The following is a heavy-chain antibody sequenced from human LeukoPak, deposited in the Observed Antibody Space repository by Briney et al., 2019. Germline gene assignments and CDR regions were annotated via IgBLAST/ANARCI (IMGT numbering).Heavy chain of an antibody. CDR3: ARGKYGYTSGWQIPDY. D-gene: IGHD6-19*01. V-gene: IGHV3-7*01. CDR2: INPDGSAT. Sequence: GGSLRLSCAASGFTFRSDWMSWVRQSPEKGLEWAANINPDGSATYYVDSVKGRFIISRDNTKNSLYLQMNSLRAGDTAVYYCARGKYGYTSGWQIPDYWGQGTLVTVSS. CDR1: GFTFRSDW. J-gene: IGHJ4*02.